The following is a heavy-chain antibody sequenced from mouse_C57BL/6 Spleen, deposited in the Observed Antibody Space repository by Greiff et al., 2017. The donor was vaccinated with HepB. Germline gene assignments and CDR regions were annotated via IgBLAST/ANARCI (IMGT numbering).Heavy chain of an antibody. CDR3: ARRAVVATDYAMDY. D-gene: IGHD1-1*01. J-gene: IGHJ4*01. Sequence: QVQLQQPGAELVRPGSSVKLSCKASGYTFTSYWMHWVKQRPIQGLEWIGNIDPSDSETHYNQKFKDKATLTVDKSSSTAYMQLSSLTSEDSAVYYCARRAVVATDYAMDYWGQGTSVTVSS. CDR2: IDPSDSET. V-gene: IGHV1-52*01. CDR1: GYTFTSYW.